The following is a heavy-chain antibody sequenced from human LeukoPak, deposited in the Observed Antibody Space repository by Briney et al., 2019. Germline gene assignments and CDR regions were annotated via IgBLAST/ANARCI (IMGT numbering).Heavy chain of an antibody. Sequence: ASVKVSCKASGYTFTGYYMHWVRQAPGQGLEWMGRINPNSGGTNYAQKFQGRVTMTRDTSISTAYMELSRLRSDDTAVYYCARGPRLDSSGWNYGAFDIWGQGTMVTVSS. V-gene: IGHV1-2*06. D-gene: IGHD6-19*01. CDR1: GYTFTGYY. J-gene: IGHJ3*02. CDR2: INPNSGGT. CDR3: ARGPRLDSSGWNYGAFDI.